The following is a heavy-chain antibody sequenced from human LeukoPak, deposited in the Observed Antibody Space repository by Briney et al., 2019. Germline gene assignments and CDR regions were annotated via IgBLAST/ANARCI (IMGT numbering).Heavy chain of an antibody. Sequence: GGSLRLSCAASGFTFSSYSMNWVRQAPGKGLEWVSSISSSSSYIYYADSVKGRFTISRDNAKNSLYLQMNSLRAEDTAVYYCARVPYDSSGYYYLLDAFDIWGQGTMVTVSS. CDR3: ARVPYDSSGYYYLLDAFDI. CDR1: GFTFSSYS. V-gene: IGHV3-21*01. D-gene: IGHD3-22*01. CDR2: ISSSSSYI. J-gene: IGHJ3*02.